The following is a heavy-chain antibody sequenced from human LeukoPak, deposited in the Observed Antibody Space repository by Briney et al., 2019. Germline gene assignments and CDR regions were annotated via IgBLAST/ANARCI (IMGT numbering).Heavy chain of an antibody. J-gene: IGHJ4*02. CDR3: ARHSWNDGGFDY. CDR1: GYNLTSYW. V-gene: IGHV5-51*01. D-gene: IGHD1-1*01. CDR2: IYPCASDT. Sequence: GEALKIPLKSSGYNLTSYWIGWVRPISGKGPEWMGIIYPCASDTRYSPSVQGQVTISADKSISTAYLQWSSLKASDTAMYYCARHSWNDGGFDYWGQGTLVTVSS.